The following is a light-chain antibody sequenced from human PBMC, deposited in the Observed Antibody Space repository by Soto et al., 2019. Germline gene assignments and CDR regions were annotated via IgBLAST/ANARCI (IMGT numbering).Light chain of an antibody. V-gene: IGLV2-14*01. J-gene: IGLJ2*01. CDR3: SSYTDSSTRV. CDR2: EVT. Sequence: QSALTQPASVSGSPGQSITISCTGTSSDIGGYEYVSWYQQHPGKAPRLMIYEVTYRPSGVSNRFSGSKSGSTASLTISGLQAEDEADYYCSSYTDSSTRVFGGGTKLTVL. CDR1: SSDIGGYEY.